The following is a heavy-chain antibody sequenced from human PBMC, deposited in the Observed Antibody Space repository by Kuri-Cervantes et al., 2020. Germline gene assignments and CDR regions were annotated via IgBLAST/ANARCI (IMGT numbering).Heavy chain of an antibody. D-gene: IGHD2-2*02. J-gene: IGHJ4*02. Sequence: GESLKISCAASGFTVSSNYMSWVRQAPGKGLEWVSVIYSGTSTYYADSVKGRFTISRDNSKNTLYLQMNSLRAEDTAVYYCAKVLRRHIVVVPAALPLDYWGQGTLVTCSS. CDR3: AKVLRRHIVVVPAALPLDY. CDR2: IYSGTST. V-gene: IGHV3-53*01. CDR1: GFTVSSNY.